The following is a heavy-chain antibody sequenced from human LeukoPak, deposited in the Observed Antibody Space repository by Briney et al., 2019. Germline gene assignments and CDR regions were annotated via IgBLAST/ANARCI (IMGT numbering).Heavy chain of an antibody. V-gene: IGHV3-30*03. CDR2: ISYDGSNK. J-gene: IGHJ4*02. Sequence: PGRSLRLSCAASGFTFSSYGMHWVRQAPGKGLEWVAVISYDGSNKYYADSVKGRFTISRDNAENTLYMRMNSLRPEDTAVYYCARGYYSSSRIDYWGQGTLVTVSS. CDR3: ARGYYSSSRIDY. D-gene: IGHD6-13*01. CDR1: GFTFSSYG.